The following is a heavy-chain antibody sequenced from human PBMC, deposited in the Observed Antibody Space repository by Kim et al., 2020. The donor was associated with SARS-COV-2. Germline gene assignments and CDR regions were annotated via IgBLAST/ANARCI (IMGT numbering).Heavy chain of an antibody. J-gene: IGHJ4*02. Sequence: GSLRLSCAASGFTFSSYSMNWVRQAPGKGLEWVSSISSSSSYIYYADSVKGRFTISRDNAKNSLYLQMNSLRAEDTAVYYCASDIVGARDGDYWGQGTLVTVSS. CDR3: ASDIVGARDGDY. D-gene: IGHD1-26*01. V-gene: IGHV3-21*01. CDR2: ISSSSSYI. CDR1: GFTFSSYS.